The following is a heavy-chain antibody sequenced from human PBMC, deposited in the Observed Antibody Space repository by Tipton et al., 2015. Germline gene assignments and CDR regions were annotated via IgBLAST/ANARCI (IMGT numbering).Heavy chain of an antibody. J-gene: IGHJ4*02. CDR1: GGSISNSNYY. Sequence: TLSLTCTVSGGSISNSNYYWGWIRQPPGKGLEWIGSIYYSGSTYYNPSLKSRVTISVDTSKNQFSLKLSSVTAADTAVYYCARGHKNGDSPWDYWGQGTLVTVSS. V-gene: IGHV4-39*01. D-gene: IGHD4-17*01. CDR3: ARGHKNGDSPWDY. CDR2: IYYSGST.